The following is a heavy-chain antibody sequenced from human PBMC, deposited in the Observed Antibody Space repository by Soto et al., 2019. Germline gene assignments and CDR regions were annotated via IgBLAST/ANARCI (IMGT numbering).Heavy chain of an antibody. CDR3: ARDSRGAAVAGSRYFQH. J-gene: IGHJ1*01. CDR2: IYYSGST. D-gene: IGHD6-19*01. CDR1: GGSSSSGGYY. Sequence: TLSLTCTVSGGSSSSGGYYWSWIRQHPGKGLEWIGYIYYSGSTYYNPSLKSRVTISVDTSKNQFSLKLSSVTAADTAVYYCARDSRGAAVAGSRYFQHWGQGTLVTVSS. V-gene: IGHV4-31*03.